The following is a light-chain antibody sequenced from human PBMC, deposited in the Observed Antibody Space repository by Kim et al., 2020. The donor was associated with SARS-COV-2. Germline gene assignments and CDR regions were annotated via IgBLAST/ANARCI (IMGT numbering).Light chain of an antibody. J-gene: IGKJ1*01. Sequence: DIQMTQSPSTLSASVGDRVTITCRASQNIDNWLAWYQQKPGKAPKLLIYKASRLHSGVPSRFSGSGSGTEFTLTIFSLQPDDFAIYFCRQYETYWTFGLGTKVDIK. CDR1: QNIDNW. CDR3: RQYETYWT. CDR2: KAS. V-gene: IGKV1-5*03.